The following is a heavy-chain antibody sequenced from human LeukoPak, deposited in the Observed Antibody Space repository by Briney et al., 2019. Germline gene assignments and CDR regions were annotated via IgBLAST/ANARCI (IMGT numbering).Heavy chain of an antibody. CDR1: GFTFSSSV. J-gene: IGHJ4*02. CDR3: ARDHSGGWYSDYFDY. D-gene: IGHD6-19*01. CDR2: IWYDGSNK. V-gene: IGHV3-33*08. Sequence: GGSLRLSWAAAGFTFSSSVMSWVRQAPGKGLEWVAVIWYDGSNKYYADSVKGRFPISRDNSKNTLYLQMNSLRAEDTAVYYCARDHSGGWYSDYFDYWGQGTLVTVSS.